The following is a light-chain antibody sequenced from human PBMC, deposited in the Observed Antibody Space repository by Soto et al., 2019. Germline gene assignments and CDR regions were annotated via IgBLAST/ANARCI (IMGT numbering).Light chain of an antibody. J-gene: IGLJ3*02. CDR1: SDSVSASHF. V-gene: IGLV8-61*01. Sequence: QAVVTQEPSFSVSPGGTVTLTCGLSSDSVSASHFPSWYQQTPGQAPRTLIYNTNTRSSGVPDRFSGSILGNRAALTITGAQADDESDYYCQSYDNSLSDWVFGGGTKLTVL. CDR2: NTN. CDR3: QSYDNSLSDWV.